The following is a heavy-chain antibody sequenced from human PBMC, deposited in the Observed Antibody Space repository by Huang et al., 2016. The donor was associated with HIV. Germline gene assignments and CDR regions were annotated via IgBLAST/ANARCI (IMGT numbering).Heavy chain of an antibody. CDR2: IANDGSNK. J-gene: IGHJ6*03. CDR3: ARDLWLRDLYYYYYMDV. CDR1: RFTFSNYA. V-gene: IGHV3-30-3*01. D-gene: IGHD5-12*01. Sequence: QVQLVESGGGVVQPGRSLRLSCAASRFTFSNYAMHWVRQAPGKVVEWVAVIANDGSNKYYADSVKGRFTIARDNAKNTLYLQMNSLRAEDTAVYYCARDLWLRDLYYYYYMDVWGKGTTVTVSS.